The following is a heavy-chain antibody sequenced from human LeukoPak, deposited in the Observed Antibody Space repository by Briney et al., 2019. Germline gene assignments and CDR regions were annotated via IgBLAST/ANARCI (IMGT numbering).Heavy chain of an antibody. V-gene: IGHV1-8*01. CDR1: GYTFTTYD. J-gene: IGHJ4*02. CDR2: MNPTSGYT. Sequence: GASVKVSCKASGYTFTTYDMNWVRQATEQGLEWMGWMNPTSGYTGYAQKFQGRITMTRDTSLRTAYMELSSLRSEDTAVYYCARVAGSVDSWGQGTLVTVSS. CDR3: ARVAGSVDS. D-gene: IGHD6-19*01.